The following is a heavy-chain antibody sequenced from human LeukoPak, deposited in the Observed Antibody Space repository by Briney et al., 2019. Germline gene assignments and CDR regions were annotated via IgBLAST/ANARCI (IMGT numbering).Heavy chain of an antibody. J-gene: IGHJ4*02. V-gene: IGHV1-24*01. CDR3: ARAGSSGWTPDY. CDR2: FDPEDGET. D-gene: IGHD6-19*01. CDR1: GYTLTELS. Sequence: ASVKVSCKVSGYTLTELSMHWVRQAPGKGLEWMGGFDPEDGETIYAQKFQGRVTITADESTSTAYMELSSLRSEDTAVYYCARAGSSGWTPDYWGQGTLVTVSS.